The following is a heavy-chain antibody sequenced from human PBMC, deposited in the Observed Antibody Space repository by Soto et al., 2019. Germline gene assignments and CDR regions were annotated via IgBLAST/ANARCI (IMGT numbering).Heavy chain of an antibody. CDR2: ISYDGSNK. Sequence: GGSLRLSCAASGFTFSSYGMHWVRQAPGKGLEWVAVISYDGSNKYYADSVKGRFTISRDNSKNTLYLQMNSLRAEDTAVYYCAKDWRYFDWLLCPDYWGQGTLVTVSS. J-gene: IGHJ4*02. V-gene: IGHV3-30*18. CDR1: GFTFSSYG. CDR3: AKDWRYFDWLLCPDY. D-gene: IGHD3-9*01.